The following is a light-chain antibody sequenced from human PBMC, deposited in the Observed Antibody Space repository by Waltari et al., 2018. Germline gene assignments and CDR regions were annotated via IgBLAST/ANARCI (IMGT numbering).Light chain of an antibody. CDR2: GAS. CDR1: QSVSTN. CDR3: QQYNSWPPYT. Sequence: EIVMTQSPAILSVSPGERATLSCRASQSVSTNVAWDQQKPGQAPRLLFYGASTRATDIPTRFSGSGSGTEFTLTISSLQSEDFAIYYCQQYNSWPPYTFGQGTKLEIK. V-gene: IGKV3-15*01. J-gene: IGKJ2*01.